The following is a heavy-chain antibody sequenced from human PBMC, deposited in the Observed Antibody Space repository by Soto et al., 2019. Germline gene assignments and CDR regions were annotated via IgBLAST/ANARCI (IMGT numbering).Heavy chain of an antibody. J-gene: IGHJ4*02. CDR2: IYNSGST. V-gene: IGHV4-39*01. D-gene: IGHD2-15*01. CDR1: DGSISSSSYC. Sequence: SSETLSLTCTVSDGSISSSSYCWGWIRQPPGKGLEKIGTIYNSGSTIYKTTLKNQVTISVDTSMNHFPLKLSTVTAADTAVYYCARHQGGGITGFDYWGQGTLVTVSS. CDR3: ARHQGGGITGFDY.